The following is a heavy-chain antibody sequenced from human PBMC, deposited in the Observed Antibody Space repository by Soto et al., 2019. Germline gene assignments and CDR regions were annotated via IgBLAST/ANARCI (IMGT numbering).Heavy chain of an antibody. CDR2: IYYSGST. Sequence: SETLSLTCTVSGGSISSGDYYWSWIRQPPGKGLEWIGYIYYSGSTNYNPSLKSRVTISVDTSKNQFSLKLSSVTAADTAVYYCAVQHWLVHGEDCWFDPWGQGTLVTVSS. J-gene: IGHJ5*02. D-gene: IGHD6-19*01. CDR3: AVQHWLVHGEDCWFDP. V-gene: IGHV4-30-4*01. CDR1: GGSISSGDYY.